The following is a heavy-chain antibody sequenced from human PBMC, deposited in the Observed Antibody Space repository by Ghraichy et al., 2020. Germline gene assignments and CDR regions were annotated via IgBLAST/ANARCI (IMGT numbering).Heavy chain of an antibody. V-gene: IGHV4-34*01. J-gene: IGHJ4*02. D-gene: IGHD2-21*02. CDR3: ARVIVVVTAVDY. CDR2: INHSGST. Sequence: GSLRLSCAVYGGSFSGYYWSWIRQPPGKGLEWIGEINHSGSTNYNPSLKSRVTISVDTSKNQFSLKLSSVTAADTAVYYCARVIVVVTAVDYWGQGTLVTVSS. CDR1: GGSFSGYY.